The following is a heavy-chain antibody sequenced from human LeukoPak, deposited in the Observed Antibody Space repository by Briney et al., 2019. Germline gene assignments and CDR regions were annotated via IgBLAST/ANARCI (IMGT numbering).Heavy chain of an antibody. Sequence: ASVKVSCKASGYTFTGYYMHWVRQAPGQGLEWMGWINPNSGGTNYAQKFQGWVTMTRDTSISTAYMELSSLRSEDTAVYYCARLYCSGGDCLRYFDLWGRGTLITVSS. V-gene: IGHV1-2*04. CDR1: GYTFTGYY. CDR3: ARLYCSGGDCLRYFDL. J-gene: IGHJ2*01. CDR2: INPNSGGT. D-gene: IGHD2-15*01.